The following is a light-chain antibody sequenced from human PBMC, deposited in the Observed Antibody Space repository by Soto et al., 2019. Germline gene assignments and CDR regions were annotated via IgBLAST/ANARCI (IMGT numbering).Light chain of an antibody. Sequence: QSVLTQPPSVSGTPGQRVTVSCSGSNSNIGSNTLTWFQQLPGAAPKLLIYSDNQRPSWVPYRFSGSKSASSASLAISGRQYEDAAAYYCATWDDVLSAWVFGGGTKLTVL. CDR1: NSNIGSNT. J-gene: IGLJ3*02. CDR2: SDN. V-gene: IGLV1-44*01. CDR3: ATWDDVLSAWV.